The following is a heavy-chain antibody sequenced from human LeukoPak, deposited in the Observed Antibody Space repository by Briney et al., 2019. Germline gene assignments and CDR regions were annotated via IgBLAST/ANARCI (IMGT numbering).Heavy chain of an antibody. D-gene: IGHD3-10*01. CDR3: ARDRDGGITLVRGVPDAFDI. Sequence: ASVKVSCKASGGTFSSYAISWVRQAPGQGLEWMGWISAYNGNINYAQKFQGRVTMTTDTSTSTAYMELRSLRSDDTAVYYCARDRDGGITLVRGVPDAFDIWGQGTMVTVSS. J-gene: IGHJ3*02. CDR1: GGTFSSYA. CDR2: ISAYNGNI. V-gene: IGHV1-18*01.